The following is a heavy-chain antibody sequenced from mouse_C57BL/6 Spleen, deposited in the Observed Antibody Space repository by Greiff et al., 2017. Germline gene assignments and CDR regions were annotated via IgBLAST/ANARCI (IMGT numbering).Heavy chain of an antibody. V-gene: IGHV1-20*01. J-gene: IGHJ4*01. CDR3: ARFGSSYYYAMDY. CDR1: GYSFTGYF. CDR2: INPYNGDT. D-gene: IGHD1-1*01. Sequence: EVKLQESGPELVKPGDSVKISCKASGYSFTGYFMNWVMQSHGKSLEWIGRINPYNGDTFYNQKFKGKATLTVDKSSSTAHMELRSLTSEDSAVYYGARFGSSYYYAMDYWGQGTSVTVSS.